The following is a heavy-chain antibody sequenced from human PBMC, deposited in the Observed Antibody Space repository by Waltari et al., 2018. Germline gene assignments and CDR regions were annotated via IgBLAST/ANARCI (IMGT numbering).Heavy chain of an antibody. Sequence: QVQLVESGGGVVQPGGSLRLSCAASGFTFSSYGMHWVRQAPGKGLEWVAFIRDDGSNKYYADSVKGRFTISRDNSKNTLYLQMNSLRAEDTAVYYCAKDLYSSGWYGGENWFDPWGQGTLVTVSS. D-gene: IGHD6-19*01. CDR2: IRDDGSNK. J-gene: IGHJ5*02. CDR1: GFTFSSYG. V-gene: IGHV3-30*02. CDR3: AKDLYSSGWYGGENWFDP.